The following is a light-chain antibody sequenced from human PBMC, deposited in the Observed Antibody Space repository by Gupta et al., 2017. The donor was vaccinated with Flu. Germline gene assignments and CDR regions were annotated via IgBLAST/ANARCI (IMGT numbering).Light chain of an antibody. CDR1: QGISSW. CDR2: LAS. V-gene: IGKV1-5*03. J-gene: IGKJ5*01. Sequence: PSTLSASVGDRVTITCRASQGISSWLAWYQQKPGSAPNLLMHLASTLESGVPSRFSGSGSGTEFTLTISSLQPDDFATYYCQQENSSPITFGQGTRLEIK. CDR3: QQENSSPIT.